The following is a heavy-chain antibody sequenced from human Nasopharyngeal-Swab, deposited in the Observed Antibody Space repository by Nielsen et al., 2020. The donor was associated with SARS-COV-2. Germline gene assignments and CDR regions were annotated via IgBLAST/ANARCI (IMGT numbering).Heavy chain of an antibody. Sequence: GESLKISCAASGFTFSSYGMHWVRQAPGKGLEWVAVIWYDGSNKYYADSVKGRFTISRDNSKNTLYLQMNSLRAEDTAVYYCARSSGWYYFDYWGQGTLVTVSS. CDR3: ARSSGWYYFDY. D-gene: IGHD6-19*01. CDR1: GFTFSSYG. J-gene: IGHJ4*02. CDR2: IWYDGSNK. V-gene: IGHV3-33*01.